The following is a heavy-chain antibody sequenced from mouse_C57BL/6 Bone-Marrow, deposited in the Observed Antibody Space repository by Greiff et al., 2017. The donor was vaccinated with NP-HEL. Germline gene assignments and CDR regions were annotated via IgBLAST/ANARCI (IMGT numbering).Heavy chain of an antibody. CDR2: ISYDGSN. V-gene: IGHV3-6*01. CDR3: AREGDDYDY. D-gene: IGHD2-4*01. CDR1: GYSITSGYY. J-gene: IGHJ2*01. Sequence: ESGPGLVKPSQSLSLTCSVTGYSITSGYYWNWIRQFPGNKLEWMGYISYDGSNNYNPSLKNRISITRDTSKNQVFLKLNSVTTEDTATYYCAREGDDYDYWGQGTTLTVSS.